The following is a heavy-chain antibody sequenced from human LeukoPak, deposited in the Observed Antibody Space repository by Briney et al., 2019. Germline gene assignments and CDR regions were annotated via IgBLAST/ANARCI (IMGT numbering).Heavy chain of an antibody. CDR2: IWYDGSNK. D-gene: IGHD4-17*01. CDR1: GFTFSSYG. V-gene: IGHV3-33*01. CDR3: ARDWDHGDYGYFDL. J-gene: IGHJ2*01. Sequence: GRSLRLFCEASGFTFSSYGMHRVRQAPGKRLEGVAVIWYDGSNKYYADSVKGRFTIARDNSKNTLYLQMNSLRAEDTAVYYCARDWDHGDYGYFDLWGRGTLVTVSS.